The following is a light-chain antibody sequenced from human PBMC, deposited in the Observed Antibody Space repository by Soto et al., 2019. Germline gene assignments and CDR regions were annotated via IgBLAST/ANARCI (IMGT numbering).Light chain of an antibody. J-gene: IGKJ5*01. CDR3: QQYENLPT. Sequence: DIQMTQSPSSLSASVGDSVTIXXQSSQNINHYLNWYQQKPGRAPKTLIDDASNLEARVPSRFRGSGSGTDFTFTISRLQPEDIATYYCQQYENLPTFGQGTRLEIK. CDR2: DAS. CDR1: QNINHY. V-gene: IGKV1-33*01.